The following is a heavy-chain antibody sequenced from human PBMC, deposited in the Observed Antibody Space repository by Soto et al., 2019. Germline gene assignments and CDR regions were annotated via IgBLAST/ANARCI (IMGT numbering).Heavy chain of an antibody. Sequence: PGGSLRLSWAASGFTFSNAWMSWVRQAPGKGLEWVGRIKSKTDGGTTDYAAPVKGRFTISRDDSKNTLYLQMNSLNTEDTAVYYCTTIVVVVGATDYYYGMDVWGQGTTVTVSS. J-gene: IGHJ6*02. D-gene: IGHD2-15*01. V-gene: IGHV3-15*01. CDR1: GFTFSNAW. CDR2: IKSKTDGGTT. CDR3: TTIVVVVGATDYYYGMDV.